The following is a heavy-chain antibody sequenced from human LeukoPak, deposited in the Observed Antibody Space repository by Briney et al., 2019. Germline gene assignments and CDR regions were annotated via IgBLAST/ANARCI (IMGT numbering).Heavy chain of an antibody. CDR2: IIPIFGTA. V-gene: IGHV1-69*05. D-gene: IGHD6-19*01. CDR1: GGTFSSYA. Sequence: ASVKVSCKASGGTFSSYAISWVRQAPGQGLEWMGRIIPIFGTANYAQKFQGRVTITTDESTSTAYMELSSLRSEDTAVYYCARGGIAVAGGVLLIDYWGQGTLVTVSS. J-gene: IGHJ4*02. CDR3: ARGGIAVAGGVLLIDY.